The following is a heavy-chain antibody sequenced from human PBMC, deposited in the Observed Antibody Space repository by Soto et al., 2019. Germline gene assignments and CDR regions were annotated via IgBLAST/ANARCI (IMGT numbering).Heavy chain of an antibody. J-gene: IGHJ4*02. CDR1: GGSISSSGYY. D-gene: IGHD2-15*01. CDR3: ATDNFDY. Sequence: QVQLQESGPGLVKPSETLSLTCTVSGGSISSSGYYWGWIRQPPGKGLEWIGSIYYTGTTYYSPTLKSRVTSSVDTSKNHFSLKLGSVTAADTAVYYCATDNFDYWGQGTLVTVSS. V-gene: IGHV4-39*02. CDR2: IYYTGTT.